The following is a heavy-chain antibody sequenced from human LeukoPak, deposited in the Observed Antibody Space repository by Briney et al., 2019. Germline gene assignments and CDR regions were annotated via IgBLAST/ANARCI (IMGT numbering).Heavy chain of an antibody. CDR2: IYSGGGT. V-gene: IGHV3-53*01. J-gene: IGHJ4*02. D-gene: IGHD5-18*01. CDR1: GFTVSSTY. Sequence: GGSLRLSCAASGFTVSSTYMSWVRQAPGKGLEWVSVIYSGGGTYYADSVKGRLTISRDNSKNTLYLQMNSLRAEDTAVYYCARGRGYSYGLYYFDYWGQGTLATVSS. CDR3: ARGRGYSYGLYYFDY.